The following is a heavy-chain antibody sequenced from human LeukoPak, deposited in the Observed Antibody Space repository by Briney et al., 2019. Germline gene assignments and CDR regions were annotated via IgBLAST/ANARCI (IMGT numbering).Heavy chain of an antibody. V-gene: IGHV3-7*01. J-gene: IGHJ3*02. CDR3: ARDAIVVVPGAKWSAFDI. D-gene: IGHD2-2*01. CDR2: IKQDGSEK. CDR1: GFTFSSYW. Sequence: PGGSLRLSCAASGFTFSSYWMHWVRQAPGKGLEWVANIKQDGSEKHYVDSVKGRFTSSRDDAKNSLYLQMNSLRAEDTAVYYCARDAIVVVPGAKWSAFDIWGQGTMVTVSS.